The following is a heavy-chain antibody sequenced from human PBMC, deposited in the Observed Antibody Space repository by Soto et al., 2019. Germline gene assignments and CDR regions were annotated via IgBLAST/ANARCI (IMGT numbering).Heavy chain of an antibody. CDR1: GYTFTSYG. V-gene: IGHV1-18*01. J-gene: IGHJ4*02. CDR2: ISAYNGNT. CDR3: ARGNYGGNSPYYFDY. Sequence: AASVKVSCKASGYTFTSYGISWVRQAPGQGLEWMGWISAYNGNTNYAQKLQGRVTITADKSTSTAYMELSSLRSEDTAVYYCARGNYGGNSPYYFDYWGQGTLVTVS. D-gene: IGHD4-17*01.